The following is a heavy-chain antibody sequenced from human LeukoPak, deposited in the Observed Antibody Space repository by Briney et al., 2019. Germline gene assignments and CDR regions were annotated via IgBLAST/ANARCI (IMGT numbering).Heavy chain of an antibody. CDR1: GFTFSSYW. Sequence: GGSLRLSCAASGFTFSSYWMSWVRQAPGKGLEWVANIKQDGSEKYYVDSVKGRFTTSRDSAKNSLYLQMNSLRAEDTAVYYCAREVVTLFNDHWGQGTLVTVSS. D-gene: IGHD4-23*01. J-gene: IGHJ4*02. CDR2: IKQDGSEK. CDR3: AREVVTLFNDH. V-gene: IGHV3-7*01.